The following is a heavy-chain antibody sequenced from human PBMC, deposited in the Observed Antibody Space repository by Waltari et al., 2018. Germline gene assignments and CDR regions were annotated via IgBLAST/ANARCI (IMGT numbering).Heavy chain of an antibody. CDR1: GGSISSYY. V-gene: IGHV4-59*01. D-gene: IGHD6-19*01. CDR2: IYYSGST. Sequence: QVQLQESGPGLVKPSETLSLTCTVSGGSISSYYWSWLRQPPGKGLEWIGYIYYSGSTNYNPSLKSRVTISVDTSKNQFSLKLSSVTAADTAVYYCARARSIAVAANYYFDYWGQGTLVTVSS. J-gene: IGHJ4*02. CDR3: ARARSIAVAANYYFDY.